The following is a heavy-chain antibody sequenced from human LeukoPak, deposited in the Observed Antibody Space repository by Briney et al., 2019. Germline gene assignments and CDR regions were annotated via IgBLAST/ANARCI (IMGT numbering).Heavy chain of an antibody. D-gene: IGHD3-3*01. CDR1: GGSLSRYY. Sequence: PSGTLSLTCTVSGGSLSRYYWSWVRQPPGGGLEGVGYIYYSASTNYNPSLKSRVTISVDTSKNQFSLKLSSVTAADTAVYYCARVGRFSYYYGMDVWGQGTTVTVSS. J-gene: IGHJ6*02. CDR2: IYYSAST. CDR3: ARVGRFSYYYGMDV. V-gene: IGHV4-59*01.